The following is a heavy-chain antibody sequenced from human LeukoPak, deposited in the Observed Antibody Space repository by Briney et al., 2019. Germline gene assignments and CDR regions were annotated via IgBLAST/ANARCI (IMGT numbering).Heavy chain of an antibody. CDR3: AREGGSTHIR. Sequence: TSETLSLTCAVYGGSFSGYYWSWIRQPPGKGLEWIGEINHSGSTNYNPSLKSRVTISVDTSKNQFSMKLTSVTAADTAVYYCAREGGSTHIRWGQGTLVTVSS. V-gene: IGHV4-34*01. D-gene: IGHD2-21*01. CDR1: GGSFSGYY. J-gene: IGHJ4*02. CDR2: INHSGST.